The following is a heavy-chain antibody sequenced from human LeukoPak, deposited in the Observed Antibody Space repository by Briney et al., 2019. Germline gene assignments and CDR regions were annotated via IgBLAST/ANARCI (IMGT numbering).Heavy chain of an antibody. J-gene: IGHJ5*02. V-gene: IGHV3-30*14. D-gene: IGHD1-26*01. CDR2: KSYDGGTE. CDR3: ARGGSWSSWFDP. CDR1: VITLLGYS. Sequence: GGSLSLSCAASVITLLGYSMLWVRQAPGRGREGMAVKSYDGGTEIYADSVKGRCTVSRDNSRNTLHLQMDSLRPEDTAVYYCARGGSWSSWFDPWGQGTLVTVSS.